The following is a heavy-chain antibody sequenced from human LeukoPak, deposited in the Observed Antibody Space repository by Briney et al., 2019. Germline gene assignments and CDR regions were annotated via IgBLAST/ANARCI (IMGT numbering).Heavy chain of an antibody. V-gene: IGHV1-18*01. J-gene: IGHJ4*02. CDR1: GYTFTSYG. CDR2: ISAYNGNT. CDR3: AGGAIDNWNSGKLIDY. Sequence: ASVKVSCKASGYTFTSYGISWVRQAPGQGLEWMGWISAYNGNTNYAQKLQGRVTMTTDTSTSTAYMELTNLGSNDTALYCAGGAIDNWNSGKLIDYWGQGTLVVVSS. D-gene: IGHD1-7*01.